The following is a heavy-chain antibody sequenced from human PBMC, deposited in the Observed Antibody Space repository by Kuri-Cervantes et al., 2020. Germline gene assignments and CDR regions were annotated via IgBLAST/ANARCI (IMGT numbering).Heavy chain of an antibody. D-gene: IGHD3-3*01. CDR3: AKSLEAYYYYMDV. Sequence: GESLKISCAASGFTFSSYSMNWVRQAPGKGLEWVANIKQDGSEKYYMDSVKGRFTISRDNSKNTLYLQMNSLRAEDTAVYYCAKSLEAYYYYMDVWGKGTTVTVSS. J-gene: IGHJ6*03. V-gene: IGHV3-7*02. CDR2: IKQDGSEK. CDR1: GFTFSSYS.